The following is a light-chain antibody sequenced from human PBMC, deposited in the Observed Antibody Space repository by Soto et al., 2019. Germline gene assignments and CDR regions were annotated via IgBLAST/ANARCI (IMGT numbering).Light chain of an antibody. V-gene: IGLV2-8*01. CDR3: SSYAGSKNPW. CDR2: EVS. CDR1: SSDVGGYNY. J-gene: IGLJ1*01. Sequence: QSVLTQPPSASGSPGQSVTISCTGTSSDVGGYNYVSWYQQHPGKAPKLMIYEVSKRPSGVPDRFSGSKSGNTASLTVSGLQAEDEADYYCSSYAGSKNPWFGTGTKVTVL.